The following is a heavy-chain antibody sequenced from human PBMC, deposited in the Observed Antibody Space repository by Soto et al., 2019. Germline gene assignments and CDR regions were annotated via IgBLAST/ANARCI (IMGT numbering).Heavy chain of an antibody. D-gene: IGHD3-22*01. V-gene: IGHV1-18*01. Sequence: AEGQVSCKACGYSFTSYGISWVRQAPGQGLEWMGWISAYNGNTNYAQKLQGRVTMTTDTSTSTAYMELRSLRSDDTAVYYCARGLYYYDSSGYCDYWGQGTLVTVSS. J-gene: IGHJ4*02. CDR3: ARGLYYYDSSGYCDY. CDR2: ISAYNGNT. CDR1: GYSFTSYG.